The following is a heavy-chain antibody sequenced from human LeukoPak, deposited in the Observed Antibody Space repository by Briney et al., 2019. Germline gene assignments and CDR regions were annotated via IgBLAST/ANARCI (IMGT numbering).Heavy chain of an antibody. CDR1: GFIFIDYD. D-gene: IGHD6-19*01. CDR3: ARGGIQVSGIDEFDY. J-gene: IGHJ4*02. CDR2: IGIRGDT. Sequence: GGSLRLSCAASGFIFIDYDMHWVRQVIGKGLEWVSAIGIRGDTHYSGSVKGRFTISRENAESSLYLQMNSLRAEDTAVYYCARGGIQVSGIDEFDYWGQGTLVTVSS. V-gene: IGHV3-13*01.